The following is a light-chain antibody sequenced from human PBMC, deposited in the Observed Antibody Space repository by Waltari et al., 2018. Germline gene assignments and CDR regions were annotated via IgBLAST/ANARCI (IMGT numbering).Light chain of an antibody. CDR2: WAS. V-gene: IGKV4-1*01. CDR1: QSVLNNSDKKNS. Sequence: DIVMTQSPDSLALSLGERASINCRSNQSVLNNSDKKNSLAWYQQKPGQPPRLLIYWASTRESGVPDLFSGSGSGTAFALTISSLQAEDVAVYYCQQYYSARRTFGQGTKVEV. CDR3: QQYYSARRT. J-gene: IGKJ1*01.